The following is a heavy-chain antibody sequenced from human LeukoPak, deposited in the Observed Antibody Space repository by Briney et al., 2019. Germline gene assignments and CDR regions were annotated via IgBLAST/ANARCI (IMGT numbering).Heavy chain of an antibody. Sequence: ASVKVSCKVSGYTLTELSMHWVRQAPGKGLEWMGGFDPEDGETIYAQKFQGRVTMTEDTSTDTAYMELSSLRSEDTAVYYCATGPVDTAMGYYYGMDVWGQGATVTVSS. D-gene: IGHD5-18*01. CDR3: ATGPVDTAMGYYYGMDV. CDR2: FDPEDGET. J-gene: IGHJ6*02. V-gene: IGHV1-24*01. CDR1: GYTLTELS.